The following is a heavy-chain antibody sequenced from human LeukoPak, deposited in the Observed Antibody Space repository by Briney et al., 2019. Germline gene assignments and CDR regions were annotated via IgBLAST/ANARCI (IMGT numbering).Heavy chain of an antibody. Sequence: GASVKVSCKASGYTFTSYAMNWVRQAPGQGLEWMGWINTNTGNPTYAQGFTGRFVFSLDTSVSTAYLQISSLKAEDTAVYYCVLSSGYYRDGGDYFDYWGQGTLVAVSS. CDR3: VLSSGYYRDGGDYFDY. D-gene: IGHD3-22*01. V-gene: IGHV7-4-1*02. J-gene: IGHJ4*02. CDR2: INTNTGNP. CDR1: GYTFTSYA.